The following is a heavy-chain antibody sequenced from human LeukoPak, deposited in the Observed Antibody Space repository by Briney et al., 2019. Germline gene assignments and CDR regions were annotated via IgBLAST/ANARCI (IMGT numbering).Heavy chain of an antibody. CDR3: ARIRRDCDYVWGSYRPSCYFDY. Sequence: SETLSLTCAVYGGSFSGYYWSWIRQPPGKGLEWIGEINHSGSTNYNPSLKSRVTISVDTSKNQFSLKLSSVTAADTAVYYCARIRRDCDYVWGSYRPSCYFDYWGQGTLVTVSS. D-gene: IGHD3-16*02. CDR1: GGSFSGYY. J-gene: IGHJ4*02. CDR2: INHSGST. V-gene: IGHV4-34*01.